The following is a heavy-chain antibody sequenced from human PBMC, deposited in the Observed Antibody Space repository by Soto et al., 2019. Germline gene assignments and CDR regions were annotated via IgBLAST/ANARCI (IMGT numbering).Heavy chain of an antibody. CDR3: ARSDGYNFNWLDS. J-gene: IGHJ5*01. CDR1: GYTFATYD. CDR2: MNPNSGNT. V-gene: IGHV1-8*01. D-gene: IGHD2-21*01. Sequence: QVQLVQSGAEVKTPGASVKVSCKASGYTFATYDINWVRRAPGQGLEWMGWMNPNSGNTGYAQKFQGRPTMTRDPALSAAHMELSSVRNEDTAVYYCARSDGYNFNWLDSWGQGTLVTVSA.